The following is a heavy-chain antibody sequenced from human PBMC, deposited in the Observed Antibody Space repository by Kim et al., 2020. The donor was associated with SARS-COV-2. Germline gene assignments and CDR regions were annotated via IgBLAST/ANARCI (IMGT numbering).Heavy chain of an antibody. J-gene: IGHJ4*02. D-gene: IGHD2-2*01. V-gene: IGHV3-43*01. Sequence: GGSLRLSCAASGFTFNGYTMHWVRQAPAKGLEWVSLISWDGISTFYADSVKGRFTISRDNSKNFLYLQMNSLRTEDTALYYCAKDHLLQYHGSADFWGQGTLVTVSA. CDR3: AKDHLLQYHGSADF. CDR2: ISWDGIST. CDR1: GFTFNGYT.